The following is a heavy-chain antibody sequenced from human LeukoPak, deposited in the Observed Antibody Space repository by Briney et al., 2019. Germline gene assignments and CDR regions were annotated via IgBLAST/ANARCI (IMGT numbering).Heavy chain of an antibody. J-gene: IGHJ4*02. CDR1: GFTFSSNS. CDR3: AKDYYGVSDY. D-gene: IGHD4-17*01. CDR2: ISSSSSYI. Sequence: PGGSLRLSCAASGFTFSSNSRNGVRQAPGRGLEWVSSISSSSSYIYYADSVKGRFTISRDNAKNSLYLQMNSLSAEDTAVYYCAKDYYGVSDYWAQGTLVTVSS. V-gene: IGHV3-21*01.